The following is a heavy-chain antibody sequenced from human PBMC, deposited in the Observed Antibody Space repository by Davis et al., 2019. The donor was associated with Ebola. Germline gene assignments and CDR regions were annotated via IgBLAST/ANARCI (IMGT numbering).Heavy chain of an antibody. J-gene: IGHJ5*02. CDR3: VRHPRGDYASWFDT. D-gene: IGHD4-17*01. CDR2: IYSSAYR. V-gene: IGHV4-59*08. Sequence: SETLSLTCSVSGGSMSSDYWSWIRQPPGKGLEWIAYIYSSAYRNYNPSLKSRVTISVDTSKNHFSLKLSSVTAADMAVYYCVRHPRGDYASWFDTWGQGTPVTVSS. CDR1: GGSMSSDY.